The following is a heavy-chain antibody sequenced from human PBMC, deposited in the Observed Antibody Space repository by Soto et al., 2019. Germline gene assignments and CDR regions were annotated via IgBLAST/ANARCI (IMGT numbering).Heavy chain of an antibody. Sequence: SGPTLVNPTQTLTLTCSGSGFSASTSGEAVGWIRQPPGKALEWLALIYWNDNKYYSPSLKSRLTITKDTSKNQVVLTMTNMDPEDTATYYCAHRSCGGGSCYSTLDYWGQGTLVTVSS. CDR2: IYWNDNK. D-gene: IGHD2-15*01. J-gene: IGHJ4*02. CDR3: AHRSCGGGSCYSTLDY. V-gene: IGHV2-5*01. CDR1: GFSASTSGEA.